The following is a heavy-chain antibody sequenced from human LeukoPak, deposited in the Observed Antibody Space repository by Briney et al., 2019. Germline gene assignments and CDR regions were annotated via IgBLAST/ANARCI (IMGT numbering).Heavy chain of an antibody. CDR1: GFTFSSYA. D-gene: IGHD3-22*01. CDR3: ARDYYDSSGYPDY. Sequence: PGRSLRLSCAASGFTFSSYATHWVRQAPGKGLEWVAVISYDGSNKYYADSVKGRFTISRDNSKNTLYLQMNSLRAEDTAVYYCARDYYDSSGYPDYWGQGTLVTVSS. V-gene: IGHV3-30-3*01. CDR2: ISYDGSNK. J-gene: IGHJ4*02.